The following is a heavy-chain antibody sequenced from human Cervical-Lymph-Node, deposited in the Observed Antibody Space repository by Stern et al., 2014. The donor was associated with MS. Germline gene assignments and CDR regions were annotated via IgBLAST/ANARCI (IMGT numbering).Heavy chain of an antibody. CDR3: ARRHGYNSNYYYGLDV. D-gene: IGHD5-24*01. J-gene: IGHJ6*02. Sequence: QVQLQESGPGLVKPSETLSLTCTVSGGSISSSTYYWVWIRQPPGKGLEWIGTIYYSGSTYYNPSLRSRVTISVDTSKNQFSLELSSVTAADTAVYYCARRHGYNSNYYYGLDVWGQGTTVTVSS. V-gene: IGHV4-39*01. CDR2: IYYSGST. CDR1: GGSISSSTYY.